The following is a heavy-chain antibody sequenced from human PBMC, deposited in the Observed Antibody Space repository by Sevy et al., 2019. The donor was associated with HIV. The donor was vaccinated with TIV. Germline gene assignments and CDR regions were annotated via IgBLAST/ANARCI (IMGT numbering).Heavy chain of an antibody. Sequence: GGSLRLSCTASGFTFTDYVMNWVRQAPGRRLECVSSIGGSGGSTHYADSVKGRFTISRDNSKNTLYLQMNSLRAEDTAVYYCATDRISDWFFDSWGQGTLVTVSS. D-gene: IGHD3-9*01. CDR2: IGGSGGST. V-gene: IGHV3-23*01. CDR3: ATDRISDWFFDS. CDR1: GFTFTDYV. J-gene: IGHJ4*02.